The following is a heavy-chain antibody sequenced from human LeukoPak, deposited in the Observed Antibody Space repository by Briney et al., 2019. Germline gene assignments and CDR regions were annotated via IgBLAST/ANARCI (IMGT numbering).Heavy chain of an antibody. Sequence: PSETLSLTXTVSGGSISSYYWSWIRQPPGKGLEWIGYIYYSGSTNYNPSLKSRVTISVDTSKNQFSLKLSSVTAADTAVYYCARDRSITIFGVVHDAFDIWGQGTMVTVPS. CDR1: GGSISSYY. V-gene: IGHV4-59*01. J-gene: IGHJ3*02. D-gene: IGHD3-3*01. CDR2: IYYSGST. CDR3: ARDRSITIFGVVHDAFDI.